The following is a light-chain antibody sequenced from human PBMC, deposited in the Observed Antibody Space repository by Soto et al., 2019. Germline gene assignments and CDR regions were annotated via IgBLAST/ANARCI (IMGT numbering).Light chain of an antibody. CDR2: DVS. CDR3: SSYTTRTTLVL. Sequence: QSVLTQPASVSGSPGQSITISCTGTSSDVGNYNFVSWYQHHPGKAPKLMIYDVSNRPSGVSNRFSGSKSGNTASLTISGLQAEDEADYYCSSYTTRTTLVLFGGGTKLTVL. J-gene: IGLJ2*01. V-gene: IGLV2-14*03. CDR1: SSDVGNYNF.